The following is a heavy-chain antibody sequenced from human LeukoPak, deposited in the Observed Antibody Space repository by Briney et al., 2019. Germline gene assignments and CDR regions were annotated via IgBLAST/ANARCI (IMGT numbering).Heavy chain of an antibody. CDR1: GFTFNSYA. CDR2: ITGGGDTT. J-gene: IGHJ4*02. D-gene: IGHD2-15*01. CDR3: AKERSEVVVAATNY. Sequence: GGSLRLSCAASGFTFNSYAMTWVRQAPGKGLEWVSSITGGGDTTYYADSVKGRFTIPRDNSKNTLSLQINSLRAEDTAVYYCAKERSEVVVAATNYWGQGTLVTVSS. V-gene: IGHV3-23*01.